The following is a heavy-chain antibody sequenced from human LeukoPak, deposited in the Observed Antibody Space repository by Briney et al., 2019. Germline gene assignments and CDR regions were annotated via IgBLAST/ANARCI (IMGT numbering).Heavy chain of an antibody. J-gene: IGHJ4*02. CDR3: AKSWWDVYYYPDY. V-gene: IGHV3-23*01. CDR2: ISGSGGKT. Sequence: PGGSLRLSCAASGFTFSTYAMSWVRQAPGKGLEWVSAISGSGGKTYYADSVKGRFTISRDNSKNTLYLQMNSLRAEDTAVYYCAKSWWDVYYYPDYWGQGTLVTVSS. CDR1: GFTFSTYA. D-gene: IGHD5/OR15-5a*01.